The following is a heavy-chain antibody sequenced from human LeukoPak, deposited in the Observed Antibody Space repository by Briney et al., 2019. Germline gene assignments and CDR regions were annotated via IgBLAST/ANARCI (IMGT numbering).Heavy chain of an antibody. V-gene: IGHV3-7*01. Sequence: GGSLRPSCAASGFTFSYHWMTWVRQAPGKGLEWVANIKNDGAVKNYVDSVKGRFTISRDNAKNSLYLQVNSLRAEDTAVYYCAKDSYSKGDFWGQGVLVTVSS. J-gene: IGHJ4*02. D-gene: IGHD6-13*01. CDR2: IKNDGAVK. CDR3: AKDSYSKGDF. CDR1: GFTFSYHW.